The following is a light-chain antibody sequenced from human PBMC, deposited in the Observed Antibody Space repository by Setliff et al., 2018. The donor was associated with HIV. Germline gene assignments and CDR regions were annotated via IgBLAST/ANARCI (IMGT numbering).Light chain of an antibody. CDR3: SSNTSSSPLYV. J-gene: IGLJ1*01. CDR2: EVS. Sequence: VLTQPASVSGSPGQSITISCSGISSDVGDYQSVSWYQQHPGKAPKLMIYEVSDRPSGVSNRFSGSKSGNTASLTISRLQAEDEADYFCSSNTSSSPLYVFATGTKVTVL. V-gene: IGLV2-14*01. CDR1: SSDVGDYQS.